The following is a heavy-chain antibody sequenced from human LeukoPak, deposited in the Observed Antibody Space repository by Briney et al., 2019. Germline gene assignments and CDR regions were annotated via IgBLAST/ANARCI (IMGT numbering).Heavy chain of an antibody. D-gene: IGHD5-24*01. CDR1: GYTFTSYY. Sequence: ASVTVSCTAPGYTFTSYYMHWVRQAPGQGLEWMGIINPSGGSTSYAQKFQGRVTMTRDTSTSTVYMELSSLRSEDTAVYYCARSRRDGSELYYYGMDVWGQGTTVTVSS. J-gene: IGHJ6*02. V-gene: IGHV1-46*01. CDR3: ARSRRDGSELYYYGMDV. CDR2: INPSGGST.